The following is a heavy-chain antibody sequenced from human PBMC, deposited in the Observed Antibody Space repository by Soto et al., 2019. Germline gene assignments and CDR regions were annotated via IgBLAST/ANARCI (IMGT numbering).Heavy chain of an antibody. J-gene: IGHJ5*02. CDR3: AVTLWGSYNWFDP. D-gene: IGHD2-21*01. CDR2: INHSGST. Sequence: QVQLQQWGAGLLKPSETLSLTCAVYGGSFSGYYWSWIRQPPGKGLEWIGEINHSGSTNYNPSLKSRATISVDTSKSQVSLKLSSVTAADTAVYYCAVTLWGSYNWFDPWGQGTLVTVSS. V-gene: IGHV4-34*01. CDR1: GGSFSGYY.